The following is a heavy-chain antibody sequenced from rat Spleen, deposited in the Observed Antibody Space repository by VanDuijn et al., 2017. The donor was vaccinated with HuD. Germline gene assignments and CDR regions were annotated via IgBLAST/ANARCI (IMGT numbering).Heavy chain of an antibody. CDR2: ISYDGSNT. Sequence: EVQLVESGGGLVQPGRSLKLSCAASGFTFSDYNMAWVRQAPRKGLEWVATISYDGSNTYYRDSVKGRFTISRDNAKSTLYLQMDSLRSEDTATYYCAREAGIPFHYFDYWGRGVMVTVSS. V-gene: IGHV5-7*01. D-gene: IGHD1-4*01. CDR3: AREAGIPFHYFDY. J-gene: IGHJ2*01. CDR1: GFTFSDYN.